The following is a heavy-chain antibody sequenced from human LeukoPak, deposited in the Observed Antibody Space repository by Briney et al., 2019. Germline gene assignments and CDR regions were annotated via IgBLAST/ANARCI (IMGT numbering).Heavy chain of an antibody. Sequence: GGSLRLSCAASGFSFRTYAMSWVRQAPGKGLEWVSAITDNSGRTYYADSVKGRFTISRDNSKNTLFVQMNSLRAEDTAVYYCAREYDSSWPSWGQGTLVTVSS. V-gene: IGHV3-23*01. J-gene: IGHJ5*02. CDR1: GFSFRTYA. CDR3: AREYDSSWPS. D-gene: IGHD3-22*01. CDR2: ITDNSGRT.